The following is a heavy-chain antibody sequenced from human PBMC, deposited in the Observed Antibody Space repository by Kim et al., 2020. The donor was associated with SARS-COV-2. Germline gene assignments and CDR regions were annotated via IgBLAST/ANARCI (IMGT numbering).Heavy chain of an antibody. CDR2: ISYDGSNK. V-gene: IGHV3-30-3*01. D-gene: IGHD6-13*01. J-gene: IGHJ6*03. Sequence: GGSLRLSCAASGFTFSSYAMHWVRQAPGKGLEWVSVISYDGSNKYYADSVKGRFTISRDNSKNTLYLQMNSLRAEDTAVYYCARGAGAAAGGIYYMDVWG. CDR3: ARGAGAAAGGIYYMDV. CDR1: GFTFSSYA.